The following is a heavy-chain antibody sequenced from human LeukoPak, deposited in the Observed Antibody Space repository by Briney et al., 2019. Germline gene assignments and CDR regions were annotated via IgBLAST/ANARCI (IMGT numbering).Heavy chain of an antibody. V-gene: IGHV1-46*01. CDR2: INPSGGST. Sequence: ASVKVSCKTSGYTFTSYYMHWVRQAPGQGLEWIGIINPSGGSTSYAQKFQGRVTMTRDMSTSTVYMELSSLRSEDTAVYYCARDSEDTTMGPGYWGQGTLVTVSS. CDR3: ARDSEDTTMGPGY. CDR1: GYTFTSYY. J-gene: IGHJ4*02. D-gene: IGHD5-18*01.